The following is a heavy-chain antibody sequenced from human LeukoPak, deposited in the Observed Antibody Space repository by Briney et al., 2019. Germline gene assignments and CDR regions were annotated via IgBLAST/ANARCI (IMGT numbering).Heavy chain of an antibody. D-gene: IGHD3-22*01. CDR1: GFTFSSYA. J-gene: IGHJ4*02. CDR3: ARDLVTTIVVPYDF. Sequence: GGSLRLSCAASGFTFSSYAMSWVRQAPGKGLEWVSAISGSGGSTYYADSVKGRFTISRDNAKNSLYLQLDSLRAEDTAVHYCARDLVTTIVVPYDFWGQGTLVTVSS. CDR2: ISGSGGST. V-gene: IGHV3-23*01.